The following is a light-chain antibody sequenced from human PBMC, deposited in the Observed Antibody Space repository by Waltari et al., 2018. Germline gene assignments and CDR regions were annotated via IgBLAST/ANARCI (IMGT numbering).Light chain of an antibody. J-gene: IGKJ1*01. CDR1: QSLLYSSNNKNY. V-gene: IGKV4-1*01. CDR3: QQHYGVLWT. CDR2: WAS. Sequence: IVMTQSPDSLAVSLGERATIHCKSSQSLLYSSNNKNYLAWYQQKPGQPPKLLIYWASTRESGVPDRFSGSGSGTDFTLTISTLQAEDVAVYYCQQHYGVLWTFGQGTKVEI.